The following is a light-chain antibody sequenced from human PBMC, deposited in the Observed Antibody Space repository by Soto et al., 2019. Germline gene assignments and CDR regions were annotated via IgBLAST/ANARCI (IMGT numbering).Light chain of an antibody. V-gene: IGLV4-69*01. CDR2: VDSDGSH. J-gene: IGLJ3*02. Sequence: QLVLTQSPSASASLGASVKLTCTLSSGHNTYAIAWHQHQPQKGPRFLMTVDSDGSHTRGDGIPDRFSGSISGAEHYLTISSLQAEDESDFYCQTWGAGFRVFGGGTKLTVL. CDR3: QTWGAGFRV. CDR1: SGHNTYA.